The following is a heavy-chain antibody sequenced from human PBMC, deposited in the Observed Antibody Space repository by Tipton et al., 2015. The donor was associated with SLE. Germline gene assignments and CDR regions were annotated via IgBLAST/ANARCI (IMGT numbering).Heavy chain of an antibody. D-gene: IGHD5-24*01. CDR2: IYHSGTT. CDR3: VRLELPATKADY. CDR1: GGSFSDYS. Sequence: TLSLTCAVYGGSFSDYSWGWIRQPPGKGLEWLGTIYHSGTTYYNPSLKSRLTSSIDTSKNQFSLKLSSVTAADTAVYYCVRLELPATKADYWGPGTLVTVSS. J-gene: IGHJ4*02. V-gene: IGHV4-38-2*01.